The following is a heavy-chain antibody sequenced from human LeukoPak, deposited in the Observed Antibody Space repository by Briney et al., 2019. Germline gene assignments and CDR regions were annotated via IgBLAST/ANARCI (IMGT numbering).Heavy chain of an antibody. V-gene: IGHV4-34*01. D-gene: IGHD6-13*01. CDR2: INHRGSA. CDR1: GFTFTYYG. CDR3: TRGEFTNSWHQMKNNWFDP. Sequence: PGGAPRISCAAAGFTFTYYGMHWGRQAPGQGLGLIADINHRGSASYNPSLKSRATISVDTSKNQFSLKLTSMTAADTAMYYCTRGEFTNSWHQMKNNWFDPWSQGALATVSS. J-gene: IGHJ5*02.